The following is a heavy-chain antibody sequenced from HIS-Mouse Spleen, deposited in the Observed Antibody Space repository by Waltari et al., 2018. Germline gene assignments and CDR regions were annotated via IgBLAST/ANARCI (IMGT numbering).Heavy chain of an antibody. CDR3: AKDKHHAFDY. J-gene: IGHJ4*02. CDR2: IWYDGSNK. V-gene: IGHV3-33*06. CDR1: GFTFSSYG. Sequence: QVQLVESGGGVVQPGRSLRLSCAASGFTFSSYGMHWVRQAPGKGLEWLAVIWYDGSNKDYADSVKGRFTISRDNSKNTLYLQMNSLRAEDTAVYYCAKDKHHAFDYWGQGTLVTVSS.